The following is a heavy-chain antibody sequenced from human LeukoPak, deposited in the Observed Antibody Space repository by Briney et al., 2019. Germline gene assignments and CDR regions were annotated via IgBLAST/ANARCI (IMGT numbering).Heavy chain of an antibody. CDR3: AKDHRQWYGGNSMDFDY. CDR1: GGTFSSYA. CDR2: IIPIFGTA. V-gene: IGHV1-69*05. D-gene: IGHD4-23*01. J-gene: IGHJ4*02. Sequence: ASVKVSCKASGGTFSSYAISWVRQAPGQGLEWMGGIIPIFGTANYAQKFQGRVTITTDESTSTAYMELSSLRSEDPAVYYCAKDHRQWYGGNSMDFDYWGQGTLVTVSS.